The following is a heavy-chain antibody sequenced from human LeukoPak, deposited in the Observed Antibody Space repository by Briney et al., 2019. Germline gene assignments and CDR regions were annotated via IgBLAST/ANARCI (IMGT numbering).Heavy chain of an antibody. Sequence: PSETLSLTCTVSGGSISGSNWWSWVRPAPGKGLEWIGRIYTSGSTNYNPSLKSRVTMSVDTSKNQFSLKLSSVTAADTAVYYCARDLDSSGWGGVDYWGQGTLVTVSS. CDR2: IYTSGST. CDR1: GGSISGSNW. V-gene: IGHV4-4*02. D-gene: IGHD6-19*01. CDR3: ARDLDSSGWGGVDY. J-gene: IGHJ4*02.